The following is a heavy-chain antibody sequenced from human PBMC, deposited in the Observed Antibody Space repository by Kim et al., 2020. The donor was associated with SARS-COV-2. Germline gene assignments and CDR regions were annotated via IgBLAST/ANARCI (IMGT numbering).Heavy chain of an antibody. CDR1: GFTFSNYG. CDR2: ISYDGNNK. V-gene: IGHV3-30*18. D-gene: IGHD5-12*01. Sequence: GGSLRLSCAASGFTFSNYGMHWVRQTPGKGLEWVALISYDGNNKYYADSEKGRFTISRDNSKNTLYLEMNSLRAEDTAVYYCAKLRDGYITHWCVDLWG. CDR3: AKLRDGYITHWCVDL. J-gene: IGHJ2*01.